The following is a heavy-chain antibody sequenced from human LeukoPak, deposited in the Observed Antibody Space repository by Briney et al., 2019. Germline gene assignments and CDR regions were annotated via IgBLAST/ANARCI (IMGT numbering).Heavy chain of an antibody. V-gene: IGHV3-49*04. J-gene: IGHJ4*02. CDR1: GLRLDDVV. CDR3: SLWRDDITGCDPLVF. D-gene: IGHD3-3*01. CDR2: IRSQSYGEMT. Sequence: SLRLFCSCSGLRLDDVVLSWVRQAPGKGLEWIGLIRSQSYGEMTYYAASVKGRFSLSRDNSKSIAYLRMSSLKTEDTTGYYSSLWRDDITGCDPLVFWRQGTLVSVSS.